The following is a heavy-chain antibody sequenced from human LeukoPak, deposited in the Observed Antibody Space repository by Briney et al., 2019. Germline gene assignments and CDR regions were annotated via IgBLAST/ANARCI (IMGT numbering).Heavy chain of an antibody. CDR3: ARQKYYYDSSGYYYYYYYMDV. Sequence: GGSLRLSCAASGFTFSSYEMNWVRQAPGKGLEWVSYISSSGSTIYYADSVEGRFTISRDNAKNSLYLQMNRLRAEDTAVYYCARQKYYYDSSGYYYYYYYMDVWGKGTTVTVSS. CDR2: ISSSGSTI. V-gene: IGHV3-48*03. CDR1: GFTFSSYE. J-gene: IGHJ6*03. D-gene: IGHD3-22*01.